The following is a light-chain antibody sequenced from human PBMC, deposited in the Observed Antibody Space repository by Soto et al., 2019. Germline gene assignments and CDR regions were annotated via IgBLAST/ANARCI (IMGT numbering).Light chain of an antibody. J-gene: IGLJ2*01. CDR1: SSDVGSYDL. CDR2: EVN. Sequence: QSALTQPASVSGSPGQSITISCTGTSSDVGSYDLVSWYQHHSGKAPKIIIYEVNKRPSGISDRFSGSKSGNTASLTISGLQADDEADYFCCSFVRTNGLLFGGGTQLTVL. CDR3: CSFVRTNGLL. V-gene: IGLV2-23*02.